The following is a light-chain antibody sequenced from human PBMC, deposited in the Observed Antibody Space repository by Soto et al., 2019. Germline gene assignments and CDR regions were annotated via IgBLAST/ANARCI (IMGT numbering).Light chain of an antibody. V-gene: IGLV2-14*01. CDR1: SSDVGGYNY. CDR2: DVS. Sequence: QSVLTQPASVFGSPGQSITISCTGTSSDVGGYNYVSWYQQHPGKAPKLMIYDVSNRPSGVSNRFSGSKSGNTASLTISGLQAEDEADYYCSSYTSSSTLEFGGGTKSPS. J-gene: IGLJ2*01. CDR3: SSYTSSSTLE.